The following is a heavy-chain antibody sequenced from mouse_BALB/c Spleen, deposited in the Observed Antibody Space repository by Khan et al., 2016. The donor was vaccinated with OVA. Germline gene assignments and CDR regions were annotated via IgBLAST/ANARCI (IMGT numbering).Heavy chain of an antibody. CDR2: INSGGST. J-gene: IGHJ4*01. Sequence: EVELVESGGGLVKPGGSLKLSCAASGFTFRRYAVSWIRQTPEKRLEWVASINSGGSTYYPDSVKGRFTISRDDARNILYLQMSSLRSEDTAMYYCTRLVDYWGQGTSVTVSS. CDR3: TRLVDY. V-gene: IGHV5-6-5*01. CDR1: GFTFRRYA.